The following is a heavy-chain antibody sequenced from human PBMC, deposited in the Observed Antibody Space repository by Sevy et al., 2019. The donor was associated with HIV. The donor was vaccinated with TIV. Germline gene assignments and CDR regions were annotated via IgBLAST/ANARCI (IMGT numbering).Heavy chain of an antibody. CDR3: ARMKGILSGFDY. CDR2: SSAYNGNA. D-gene: IGHD5-18*01. CDR1: AYSFITYG. V-gene: IGHV1-18*01. J-gene: IGHJ4*02. Sequence: ASVKVSCKASAYSFITYGISWVRQAPGQGLEWMGWSSAYNGNADYAQKLQGRVTMTTDTSTSTAYMELRSLTSDDTAVYYCARMKGILSGFDYWGQGTLVTVSS.